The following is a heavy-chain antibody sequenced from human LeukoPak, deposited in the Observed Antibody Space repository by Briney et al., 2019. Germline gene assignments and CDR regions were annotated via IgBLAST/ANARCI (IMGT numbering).Heavy chain of an antibody. Sequence: VPTLVNPTQTLPLTCTVTGFSITTDSGGLGWIRQAPVKAPVWLATITTNPATRYNSSLQYRRTITSYHSRNQLVLLMTNLYPVDTATYCCTHSLRRPSCSGGNCYYFDYWGQETLVTVSS. J-gene: IGHJ4*02. CDR1: GFSITTDSGG. V-gene: IGHV2-5*01. CDR3: THSLRRPSCSGGNCYYFDY. CDR2: ITTNPAT. D-gene: IGHD2-15*01.